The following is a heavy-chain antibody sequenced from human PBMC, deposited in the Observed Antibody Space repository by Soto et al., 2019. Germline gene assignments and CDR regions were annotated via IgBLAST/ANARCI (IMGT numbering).Heavy chain of an antibody. Sequence: EVQLVESGGGLVQPGGSLRLSCAASGFTFSSYWMHWVRQAPGKGLVWVSRINSDGSSTSYADSVQGRFTISRDNAKNTLYLQMNSLRAEDTAVYYCARERTSMIVVWTTDYWGQGTLVTVSS. V-gene: IGHV3-74*01. J-gene: IGHJ4*02. D-gene: IGHD3-22*01. CDR1: GFTFSSYW. CDR2: INSDGSST. CDR3: ARERTSMIVVWTTDY.